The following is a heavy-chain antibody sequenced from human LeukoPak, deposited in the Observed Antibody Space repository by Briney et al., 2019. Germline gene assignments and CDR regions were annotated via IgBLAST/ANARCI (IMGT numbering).Heavy chain of an antibody. J-gene: IGHJ6*03. CDR1: GGSISSGDYY. D-gene: IGHD3-3*01. CDR3: ARHLTYYDFWSGYQPYYYYMDV. V-gene: IGHV4-30-4*01. CDR2: IYYSGST. Sequence: SQTLSLTCTVSGGSISSGDYYWSWIRQPPGKGLEWIGYIYYSGSTYYNPSLKSRVTISVDTSKNQFSLKLSSVTAADTAVYYCARHLTYYDFWSGYQPYYYYMDVWGKGTTVTVSS.